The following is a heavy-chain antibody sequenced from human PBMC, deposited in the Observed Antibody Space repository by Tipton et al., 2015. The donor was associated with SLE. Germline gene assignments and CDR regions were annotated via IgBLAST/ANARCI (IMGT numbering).Heavy chain of an antibody. J-gene: IGHJ3*01. CDR2: INYSGST. CDR3: ARATGSYTNAFDV. CDR1: GGSISSSSYY. V-gene: IGHV4-39*07. Sequence: LRLSCTVSGGSISSSSYYWGWIRQPPGKGLEWIGYINYSGSTSYNPSLKSRVTISINTSTNQFSLKLTSVTAADTAVYYCARATGSYTNAFDVWGQGAVVPVSS. D-gene: IGHD1-14*01.